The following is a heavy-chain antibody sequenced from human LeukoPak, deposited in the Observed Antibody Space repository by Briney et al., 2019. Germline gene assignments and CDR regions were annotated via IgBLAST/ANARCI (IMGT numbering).Heavy chain of an antibody. CDR1: GYSFTSYW. CDR2: IYPGDSDT. J-gene: IGHJ4*02. CDR3: ARRAYYDSSGYSLDY. V-gene: IGHV5-51*01. D-gene: IGHD3-22*01. Sequence: GESLKISCKGSGYSFTSYWIGWVRQMPGKGLEWMGIIYPGDSDTRYSPSLQGQVTISADKSISTAYLQWSSLKASDTAMYYCARRAYYDSSGYSLDYWGQGTLVTVSS.